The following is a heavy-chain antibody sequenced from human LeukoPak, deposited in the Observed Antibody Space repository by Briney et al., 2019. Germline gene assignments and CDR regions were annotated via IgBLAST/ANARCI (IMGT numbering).Heavy chain of an antibody. D-gene: IGHD3-9*01. CDR1: GFTFDDYA. J-gene: IGHJ4*02. Sequence: PGRSLRLSCAASGFTFDDYAMHWVRQAPGKGLEWVSGISWNSGSIGYADSVKGRFTISRDNAKNSLYLQMNSLRAEDTALYYCARYFDWSLDYWGQGTLVTVSS. CDR2: ISWNSGSI. V-gene: IGHV3-9*01. CDR3: ARYFDWSLDY.